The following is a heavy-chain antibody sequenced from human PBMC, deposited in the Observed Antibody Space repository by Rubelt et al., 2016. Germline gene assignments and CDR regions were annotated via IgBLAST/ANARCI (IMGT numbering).Heavy chain of an antibody. D-gene: IGHD6-19*01. Sequence: EVQLVESGGTLVKPGGSLRLSCAASEFSFSSYSMNWVRQAPGKGLEWVSSISSSSSYIYYADSVKGRFTISRDNAKNSLSLQMNSRRVEDTAVYHCASRSSGANSAFDRWGQGTQVTVSS. V-gene: IGHV3-21*01. CDR1: EFSFSSYS. CDR3: ASRSSGANSAFDR. CDR2: ISSSSSYI. J-gene: IGHJ5*02.